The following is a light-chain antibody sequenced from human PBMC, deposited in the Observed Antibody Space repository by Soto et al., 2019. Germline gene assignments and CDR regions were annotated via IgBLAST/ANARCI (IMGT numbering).Light chain of an antibody. CDR3: QQYNNWPL. Sequence: EIVMTQSPATLSVSPGGRATLSCRASQSISDTLAWYQQKPGQAPRLLIYSASRGATGFPARFSGSGSGTEFTLTISSLQSEDFAVYYCQQYNNWPLFGGGTKVDIK. CDR2: SAS. V-gene: IGKV3-15*01. CDR1: QSISDT. J-gene: IGKJ4*01.